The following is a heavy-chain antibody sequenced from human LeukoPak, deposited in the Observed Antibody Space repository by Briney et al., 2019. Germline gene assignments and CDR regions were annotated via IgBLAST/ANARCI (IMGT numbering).Heavy chain of an antibody. D-gene: IGHD6-13*01. CDR3: ARAPPKKLSIAAAGTLSY. J-gene: IGHJ4*02. CDR1: GYTFTGYY. Sequence: ASVKVSCKASGYTFTGYYMHWVRQAPGQGLEWMGWINPNSGGTNYAQKFQGRVTMTRDTSISTAYMELSRLRSDDTAVYYCARAPPKKLSIAAAGTLSYWGQGTLVTVSS. V-gene: IGHV1-2*02. CDR2: INPNSGGT.